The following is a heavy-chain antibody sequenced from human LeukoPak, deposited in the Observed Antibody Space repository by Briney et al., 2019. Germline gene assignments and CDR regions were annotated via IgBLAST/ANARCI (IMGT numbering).Heavy chain of an antibody. CDR1: GFTFSSYW. J-gene: IGHJ4*02. CDR3: ASQKNYGSGSYGY. D-gene: IGHD3-10*01. Sequence: PGGSLRLSCAASGFTFSSYWMSWVRQAPGKGLEWVANIKQDGSEKYYVDSVKGRFTISRDNAKNSLYLQMNSLRAEDTAVYYCASQKNYGSGSYGYWGQGTLVTVSS. V-gene: IGHV3-7*01. CDR2: IKQDGSEK.